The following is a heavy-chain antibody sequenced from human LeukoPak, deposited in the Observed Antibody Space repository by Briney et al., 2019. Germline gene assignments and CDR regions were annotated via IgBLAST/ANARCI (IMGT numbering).Heavy chain of an antibody. Sequence: GGSLRLSCAASGFTFSSYWMSWVRQAPGKGLEWLANIRQDGSEKYYVDSVKGRFTISRDNAKNSLYLQMNSLRAEDTAVYYCARLSTAVADNDNWGQGTLVTVSS. CDR3: ARLSTAVADNDN. J-gene: IGHJ4*02. CDR2: IRQDGSEK. V-gene: IGHV3-7*01. D-gene: IGHD6-19*01. CDR1: GFTFSSYW.